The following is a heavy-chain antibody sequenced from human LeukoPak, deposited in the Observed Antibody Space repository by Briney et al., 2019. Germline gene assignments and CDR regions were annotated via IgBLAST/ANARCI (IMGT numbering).Heavy chain of an antibody. CDR1: GYTFTSYD. J-gene: IGHJ4*02. CDR3: ARLRDNSTGYRYFDY. V-gene: IGHV1-8*01. Sequence: ASVKVSCKTSGYTFTSYDINWVRQATGQGLEWMGWMNPNSGETGFAQKFQGRVAMTRNIAISTAYMELSGLTYEDTAVYYCARLRDNSTGYRYFDYWAREPRSPSPQ. CDR2: MNPNSGET. D-gene: IGHD6-19*01.